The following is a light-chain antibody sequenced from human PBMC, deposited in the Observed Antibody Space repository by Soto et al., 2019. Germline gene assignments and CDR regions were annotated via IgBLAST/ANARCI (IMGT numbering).Light chain of an antibody. Sequence: EIVMTQSPATLSVSPGERATLSCRASQSVSSNLAWYQQKPGQAPRLLIHGATTRATGIPARFSGSGSGTEFTLTISSLQSEDFAVXXXXXXXXXXRXFGQGTKVDIK. J-gene: IGKJ1*01. V-gene: IGKV3-15*01. CDR1: QSVSSN. CDR3: XXXXXXXRX. CDR2: GAT.